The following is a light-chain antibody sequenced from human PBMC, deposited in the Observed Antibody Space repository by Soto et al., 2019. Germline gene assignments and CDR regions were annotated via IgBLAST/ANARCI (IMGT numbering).Light chain of an antibody. V-gene: IGKV1-39*01. J-gene: IGKJ1*01. CDR2: AAS. CDR3: QQSYRNPRT. Sequence: IQMTQSPTSLSASVGDRVTITCRASQSISSYLNWYQQNPGKAPKLLIDAASSLQRGVPSRVSASGSGTDGTSTISTLLPELIATYNFQQSYRNPRTLGQGTKVDIK. CDR1: QSISSY.